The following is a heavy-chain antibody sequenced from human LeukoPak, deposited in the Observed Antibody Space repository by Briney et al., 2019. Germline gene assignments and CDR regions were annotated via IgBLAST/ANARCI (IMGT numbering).Heavy chain of an antibody. D-gene: IGHD3-22*01. CDR1: GGSISSSSYY. CDR2: IYYSGST. Sequence: SETLSLTCTVSGGSISSSSYYWGWIRQPPGKGLEWIGSIYYSGSTYYNPSLKSRVTISVDTSKNQFSLKLSSVTAADTAVCYCARLPYDSSGYYPYYFDYWGQGTLVTVSS. CDR3: ARLPYDSSGYYPYYFDY. V-gene: IGHV4-39*01. J-gene: IGHJ4*02.